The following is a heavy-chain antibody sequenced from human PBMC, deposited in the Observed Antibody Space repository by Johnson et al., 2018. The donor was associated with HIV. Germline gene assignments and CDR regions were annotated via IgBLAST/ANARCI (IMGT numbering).Heavy chain of an antibody. CDR1: GFTFDDYG. CDR3: ARDLGDYGGNYAFDI. D-gene: IGHD4-23*01. V-gene: IGHV3-20*04. Sequence: VQLVESGGGVVRTEGSLRLSCAASGFTFDDYGMSWVRQAPGKGLEWVSGIDWNGGNSGYADSVKGRFTISRDNSKNTLYLQMNSLRAEDTAVYYCARDLGDYGGNYAFDIWSQGTMVTVSS. CDR2: IDWNGGNS. J-gene: IGHJ3*02.